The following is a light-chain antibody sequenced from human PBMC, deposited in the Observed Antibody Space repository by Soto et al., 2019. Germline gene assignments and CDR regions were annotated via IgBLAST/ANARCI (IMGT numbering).Light chain of an antibody. J-gene: IGKJ1*01. CDR2: KAS. CDR3: KQYNDYSWT. Sequence: IQMTQSPSTLSASVGDRVAITCRASQSIGIWLAWYQQKPGKAPRFLIYKASNLESGIPSMFSGSGSGTEFTLTVSSLQPDDFATYYCKQYNDYSWTFGQGTKVEIK. CDR1: QSIGIW. V-gene: IGKV1-5*03.